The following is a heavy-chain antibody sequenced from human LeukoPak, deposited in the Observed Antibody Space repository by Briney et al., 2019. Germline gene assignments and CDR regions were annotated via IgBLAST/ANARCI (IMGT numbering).Heavy chain of an antibody. CDR1: GGTFSSYA. CDR2: IIPSFGTA. V-gene: IGHV1-69*06. Sequence: SVKVSCTASGGTFSSYAISWVRQAPGQGLEWMGGIIPSFGTANYAQKLQGRVTITADKSTSTAYMELRSLISEDTAVYYCARRRYSSSWYGGGYYYYYYMDVWGKGTTVTVSS. J-gene: IGHJ6*03. D-gene: IGHD6-13*01. CDR3: ARRRYSSSWYGGGYYYYYYMDV.